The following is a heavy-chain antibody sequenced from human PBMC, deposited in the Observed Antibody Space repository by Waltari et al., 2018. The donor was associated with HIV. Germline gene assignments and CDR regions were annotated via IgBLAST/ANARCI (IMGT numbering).Heavy chain of an antibody. V-gene: IGHV3-21*01. CDR3: ARGIGSTSCYYDY. CDR2: ISSTSSYI. CDR1: GFTFSSYN. J-gene: IGHJ4*02. Sequence: EVQLVESGGGLVKPGGSLRLSCTASGFTFSSYNMNWVRQAPGKWWEWGSSISSTSSYIYYADSVNGRFTISRDNAKNSLYLQMNSLRAEDTAVYYCARGIGSTSCYYDYWGQGTLVTVSS. D-gene: IGHD2-2*01.